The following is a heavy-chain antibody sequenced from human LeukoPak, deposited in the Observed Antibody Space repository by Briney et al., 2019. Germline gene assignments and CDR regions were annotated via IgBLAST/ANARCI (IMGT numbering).Heavy chain of an antibody. CDR3: ARGDYGGNSGHDAFDI. V-gene: IGHV3-20*04. D-gene: IGHD4-23*01. J-gene: IGHJ3*02. Sequence: GGSLRLSCAASGFTFDDYGMSWVRQAPGKGLEWASGINWNGGSTGYADSVKGRFTISRDNAKNSLYLQMNSLRAEDTALYYCARGDYGGNSGHDAFDIWGQGTMVTVSS. CDR1: GFTFDDYG. CDR2: INWNGGST.